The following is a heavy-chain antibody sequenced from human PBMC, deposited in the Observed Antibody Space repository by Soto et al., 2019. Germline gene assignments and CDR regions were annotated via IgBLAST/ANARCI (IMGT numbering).Heavy chain of an antibody. V-gene: IGHV3-13*01. J-gene: IGHJ4*02. D-gene: IGHD5-18*01. CDR3: ARVDTAMSAFDY. CDR2: IGTAGDT. Sequence: GGSLRLSCAASGFTFSSYDMHWVRQATGKGREWVSGIGTAGDTYYPGSVKGRFTISIENAKNSLYLQMNSLRAGDTAVYDCARVDTAMSAFDYWGQGTLVTVSS. CDR1: GFTFSSYD.